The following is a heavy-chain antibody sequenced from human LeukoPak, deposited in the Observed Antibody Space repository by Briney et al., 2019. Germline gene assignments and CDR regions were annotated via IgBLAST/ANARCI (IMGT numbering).Heavy chain of an antibody. J-gene: IGHJ4*02. CDR3: AKSLYDSSGYLTVENRSPFDH. CDR2: ISGSGGST. Sequence: GGSLRLSCAASGFTFSSYAMSWVRQAPGKGLEWVSAISGSGGSTYYADSVKGRFTISRDNSKNTLYLQMNSLRAEDTAVYYCAKSLYDSSGYLTVENRSPFDHWGQGTLVTVSS. D-gene: IGHD3-22*01. CDR1: GFTFSSYA. V-gene: IGHV3-23*01.